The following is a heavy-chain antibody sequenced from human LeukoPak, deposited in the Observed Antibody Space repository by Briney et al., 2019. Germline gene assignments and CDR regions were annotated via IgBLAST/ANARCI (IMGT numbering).Heavy chain of an antibody. CDR2: IWYDGSNK. CDR1: GFTFSSYG. D-gene: IGHD2/OR15-2a*01. CDR3: AKDRVSPGFNWFDP. V-gene: IGHV3-33*06. Sequence: PGRSLRLSCAASGFTFSSYGMHWVRQAPGKGLEWVAVIWYDGSNKYYADSVKGRFTISRDNSKSTVYLQMNSLRTEDTAVYYCAKDRVSPGFNWFDPWGQGTLVTVSS. J-gene: IGHJ5*02.